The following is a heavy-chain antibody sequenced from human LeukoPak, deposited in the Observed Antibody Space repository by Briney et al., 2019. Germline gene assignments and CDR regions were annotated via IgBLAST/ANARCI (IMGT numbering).Heavy chain of an antibody. D-gene: IGHD4-17*01. J-gene: IGHJ4*02. CDR3: ARDDYGDSQFDY. CDR2: IDPSDSYT. Sequence: GESLKISCKGSGYSFTSYWISWVRQMPGKGLEWMGRIDPSDSYTNYSPSFQGHVTISADKSISTAYLQWSSLKASDTAMCYCARDDYGDSQFDYWGQGTLVTVSS. V-gene: IGHV5-10-1*01. CDR1: GYSFTSYW.